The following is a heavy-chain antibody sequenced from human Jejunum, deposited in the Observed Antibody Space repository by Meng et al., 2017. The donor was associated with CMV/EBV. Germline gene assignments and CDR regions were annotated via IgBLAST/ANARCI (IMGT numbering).Heavy chain of an antibody. Sequence: GFIFSTYSLHWVRQTPVKGLEWVAFIRFDGNDKRYVDSVKSRFTISRDNSKDTVYLEMNSLRLEDTAVYYCAKDFYSDFLGEVFDYWGQGTLVTVSS. V-gene: IGHV3-30*02. CDR1: GFIFSTYS. D-gene: IGHD2-15*01. CDR2: IRFDGNDK. CDR3: AKDFYSDFLGEVFDY. J-gene: IGHJ4*02.